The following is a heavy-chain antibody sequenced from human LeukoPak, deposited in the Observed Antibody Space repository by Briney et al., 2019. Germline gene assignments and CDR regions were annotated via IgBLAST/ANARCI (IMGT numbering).Heavy chain of an antibody. V-gene: IGHV1-18*01. CDR2: INAYYGKT. CDR3: ARDRSHYDIVTGYYAARDAFDI. CDR1: VYTFTSYG. D-gene: IGHD3-9*01. Sequence: ASVTVSLKATVYTFTSYGINWVGQAPGQGREWMGGINAYYGKTNNAQKFQGRVTMTTDISTSTAYMELRSLRSDDTAVYYCARDRSHYDIVTGYYAARDAFDIWGQGTMVTVSS. J-gene: IGHJ3*02.